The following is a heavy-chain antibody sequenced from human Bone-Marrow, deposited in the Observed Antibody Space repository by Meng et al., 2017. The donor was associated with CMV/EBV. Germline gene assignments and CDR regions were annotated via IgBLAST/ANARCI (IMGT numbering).Heavy chain of an antibody. CDR3: ARDGQLDY. Sequence: GESLKISCAASGFIFSNYAMHWVRRGPGKGLEWVAVISYDGKAKEYADSVKGRFTISRDDSTNTLNLQMNSLRAEDTALYYCARDGQLDYWGQGTLVTVSS. CDR1: GFIFSNYA. V-gene: IGHV3-30*04. CDR2: ISYDGKAK. D-gene: IGHD1-1*01. J-gene: IGHJ4*02.